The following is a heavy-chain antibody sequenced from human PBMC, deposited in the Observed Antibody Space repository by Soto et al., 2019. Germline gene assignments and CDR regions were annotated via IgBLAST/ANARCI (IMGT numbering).Heavy chain of an antibody. J-gene: IGHJ4*02. CDR1: GGSINTGGHY. CDR3: ARFRYYDILTGYYFASFDL. D-gene: IGHD3-9*01. Sequence: QVQLRESGPGQVKPSQTLSLTCTVSGGSINTGGHYWSWIRQHPGKGLEWIANIYYTGSTYYNPSLKSRVIISVDMSKNQVSLNLNSVTAADTAVYYCARFRYYDILTGYYFASFDLWGQGTLVTVSS. CDR2: IYYTGST. V-gene: IGHV4-31*03.